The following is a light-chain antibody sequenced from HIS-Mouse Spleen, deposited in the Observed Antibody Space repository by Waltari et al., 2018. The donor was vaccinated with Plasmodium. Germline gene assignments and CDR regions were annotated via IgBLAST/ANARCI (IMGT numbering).Light chain of an antibody. CDR1: QSVSSY. V-gene: IGKV3-11*01. J-gene: IGKJ4*01. CDR2: DAS. CDR3: QQRSNWPRVLT. Sequence: EIVLTQSPATLSLSPGERATLSCRASQSVSSYLAWYHQNPGQAPRLLIYDASNRATGIPARFSGSGSGTDFTLTISSLEPEDFAVYYCQQRSNWPRVLTFGGGTKVEIK.